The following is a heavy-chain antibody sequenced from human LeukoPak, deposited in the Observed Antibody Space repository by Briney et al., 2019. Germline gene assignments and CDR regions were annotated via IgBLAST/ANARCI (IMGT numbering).Heavy chain of an antibody. CDR2: INAGNGNT. D-gene: IGHD6-13*01. J-gene: IGHJ6*02. V-gene: IGHV1-3*01. CDR3: ARGTQYSSSWDYYYYGMDV. CDR1: GYTFTSYA. Sequence: ASVKVSCKASGYTFTSYAMHWVRQAPGQRLEWVGWINAGNGNTKYSQKFQGRVTITRDTSASTAYMELSSLRSEDTAVYYCARGTQYSSSWDYYYYGMDVWGQGTTVTVSS.